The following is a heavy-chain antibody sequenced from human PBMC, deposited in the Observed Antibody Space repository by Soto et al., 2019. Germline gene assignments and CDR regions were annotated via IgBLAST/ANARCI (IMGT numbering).Heavy chain of an antibody. CDR3: ARVPRVVYYGMDV. J-gene: IGHJ6*02. V-gene: IGHV1-2*04. Sequence: QVQLVQSGAEVKKPGASVKVSCKASGYTFTDYYMHWVRQAPGQRLEWMGWINPNSGTTNYAQKFQGWVTMTRDTSITTVYLEVSRLRSDDTAVYYCARVPRVVYYGMDVWGQGTTVTVS. CDR2: INPNSGTT. CDR1: GYTFTDYY. D-gene: IGHD2-15*01.